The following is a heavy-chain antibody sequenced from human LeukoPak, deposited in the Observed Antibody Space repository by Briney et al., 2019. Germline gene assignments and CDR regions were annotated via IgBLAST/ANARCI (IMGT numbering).Heavy chain of an antibody. CDR2: IIPIFGIA. J-gene: IGHJ4*02. CDR3: ATSLQDIVVVPAILDY. D-gene: IGHD2-2*01. CDR1: GGTFSSYA. V-gene: IGHV1-69*04. Sequence: GASVKVSCKASGGTFSSYAISWVRQAPGQGLEWMGRIIPIFGIANYAQKFQGRVTIIADKSTSTAYMELSSLRSEDTAVYYCATSLQDIVVVPAILDYWGQGTLVTVSS.